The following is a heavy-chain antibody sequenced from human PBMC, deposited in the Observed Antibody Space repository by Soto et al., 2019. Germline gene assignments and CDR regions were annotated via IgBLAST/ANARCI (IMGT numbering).Heavy chain of an antibody. D-gene: IGHD4-17*01. CDR2: IYYSGST. Sequence: QVQLQESGPGLVKPSETLSLTCTVSGGSISSYYWSWIRQPPGKGLEWIGYIYYSGSTNYNPSLRSRVTRSVDTSKNQFPLRLSSVTAADTAVYYCARHYLGTVTRTIFSAFDIWGQGTMVTVSS. V-gene: IGHV4-59*08. CDR1: GGSISSYY. CDR3: ARHYLGTVTRTIFSAFDI. J-gene: IGHJ3*02.